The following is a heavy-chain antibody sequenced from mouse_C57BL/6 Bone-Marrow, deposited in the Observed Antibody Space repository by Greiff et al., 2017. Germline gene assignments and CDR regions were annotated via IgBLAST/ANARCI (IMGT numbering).Heavy chain of an antibody. CDR3: ARGGPEGCFDY. CDR2: INPSSGDT. D-gene: IGHD1-1*02. V-gene: IGHV1-4*01. CDR1: GYTFTSYT. Sequence: VQLQQSGAELARPGASVKLSCKASGYTFTSYTMHWVKQRPGQGLEWIGYINPSSGDTKYNQKFKDKATLTADKSSSTAYMHLSSLTSEDSAVYDGARGGPEGCFDYWGQGTTLTVSS. J-gene: IGHJ2*01.